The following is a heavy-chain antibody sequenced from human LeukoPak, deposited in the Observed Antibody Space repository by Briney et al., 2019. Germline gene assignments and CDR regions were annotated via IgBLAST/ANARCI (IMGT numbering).Heavy chain of an antibody. D-gene: IGHD5-12*01. Sequence: GASVKVSCKASGGTFSSYAISWVRQAPGQGLEWMGGIIPIFGTANYAQKFQGRVTITTDESTSTAYMELSSLRSEDTAVYYCARDQWLRGVDWFDPWGQGTLVTVSS. V-gene: IGHV1-69*05. CDR2: IIPIFGTA. CDR3: ARDQWLRGVDWFDP. CDR1: GGTFSSYA. J-gene: IGHJ5*02.